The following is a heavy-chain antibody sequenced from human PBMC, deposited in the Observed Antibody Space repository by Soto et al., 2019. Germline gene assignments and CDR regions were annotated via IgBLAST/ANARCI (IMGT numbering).Heavy chain of an antibody. Sequence: GGSLRLSCAASGFTFSNYAMSWVRQTPGKGLEWVSGIVESGRHTFYADFVKGRFTISRDNPKNTLYLQMNSLRDEDTAVYFCAIEDTGGGTPLFNYWCKGALVSVS. D-gene: IGHD5-18*01. V-gene: IGHV3-23*01. J-gene: IGHJ4*02. CDR1: GFTFSNYA. CDR2: IVESGRHT. CDR3: AIEDTGGGTPLFNY.